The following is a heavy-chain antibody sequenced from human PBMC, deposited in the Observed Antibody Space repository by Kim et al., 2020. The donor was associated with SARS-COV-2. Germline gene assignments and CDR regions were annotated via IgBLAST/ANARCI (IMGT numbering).Heavy chain of an antibody. V-gene: IGHV3-33*05. CDR3: ARAGYCSSTSFPRSLPTSSGDYFGIHL. Sequence: GGSLILSCAESGFSFSSYGMHWVRQAPGKGLEWVAIISYDGSNTYYADSVKGRFTISRDNSKNTLYLQMNSLRAEDTAVYYCARAGYCSSTSFPRSLPTSSGDYFGIHLWRQKTALTVSS. CDR1: GFSFSSYG. D-gene: IGHD2-2*01. CDR2: ISYDGSNT. J-gene: IGHJ6*02.